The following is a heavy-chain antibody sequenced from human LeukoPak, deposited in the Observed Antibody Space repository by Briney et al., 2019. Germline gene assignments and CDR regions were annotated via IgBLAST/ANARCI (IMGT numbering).Heavy chain of an antibody. CDR1: GFTFSDYY. D-gene: IGHD6-19*01. V-gene: IGHV3-11*01. Sequence: KSGGSLRLSCAASGFTFSDYYMSWIREAPGKGLEWVSYISSSGSTIYYADSVKGRFTISRDNAKNSLYLQMNSLRAEDTAVYYCARVGVAGPYYYGMDVWGQGTTVTVSS. CDR3: ARVGVAGPYYYGMDV. J-gene: IGHJ6*02. CDR2: ISSSGSTI.